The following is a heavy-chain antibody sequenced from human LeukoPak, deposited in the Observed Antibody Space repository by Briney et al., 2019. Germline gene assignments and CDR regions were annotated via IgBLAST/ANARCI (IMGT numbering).Heavy chain of an antibody. V-gene: IGHV3-30*04. D-gene: IGHD6-19*01. CDR2: ISYDGSNK. CDR1: GFTFSSYA. J-gene: IGHJ4*02. Sequence: GGPLRRSCAASGFTFSSYAMHWVRQAPGKGLEWVAVISYDGSNKYYADSVKGRFTISRDNSKNTLYLQMNSLRAEDTAVYYCARVTRQYSSGWYYFYYCGQGTLVTVSS. CDR3: ARVTRQYSSGWYYFYY.